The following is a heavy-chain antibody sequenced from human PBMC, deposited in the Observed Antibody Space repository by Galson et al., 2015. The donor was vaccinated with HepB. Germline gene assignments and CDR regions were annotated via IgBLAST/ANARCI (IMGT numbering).Heavy chain of an antibody. D-gene: IGHD3-16*01. CDR1: GFTFNTYA. CDR2: ISGSGGDT. CDR3: ARTNVLWNS. V-gene: IGHV3-23*01. Sequence: SLRLSCAASGFTFNTYAMSWVRQAPGKGLEWVSSISGSGGDTYYADSVKGRFTISRDNSKNTLYLQMNSLRAEDTAVYYCARTNVLWNSWGQGTLVTVSS. J-gene: IGHJ4*02.